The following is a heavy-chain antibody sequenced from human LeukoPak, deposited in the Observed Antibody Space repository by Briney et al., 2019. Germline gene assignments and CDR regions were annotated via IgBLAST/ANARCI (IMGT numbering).Heavy chain of an antibody. CDR3: ATTTDYGDYEVFDY. V-gene: IGHV4-30-2*01. Sequence: SQTLSLTCTVSGGSISSGGYYWSWIRQPPGKGLEWIGYIYHSGSTYYNPSLKSRVTISVDRSKNQFSLKLSSVTAADTAVYYCATTTDYGDYEVFDYWGQGTLVTVSS. CDR2: IYHSGST. D-gene: IGHD4-17*01. J-gene: IGHJ4*02. CDR1: GGSISSGGYY.